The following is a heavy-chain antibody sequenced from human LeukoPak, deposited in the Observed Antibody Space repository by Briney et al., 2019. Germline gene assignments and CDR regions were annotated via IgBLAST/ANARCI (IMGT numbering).Heavy chain of an antibody. CDR1: GASISDTA. J-gene: IGHJ3*02. CDR2: VFSSGAT. Sequence: SETLSLTCTVSGASISDTAWSWVRQPAGRGLEGIGRVFSSGATLYNPSLNGRVSMSVDASEKQVSLKVTPVTVADTAVYYCARDDKGYYDGRWTAFDIWGQGTVVTVSS. V-gene: IGHV4-4*07. CDR3: ARDDKGYYDGRWTAFDI. D-gene: IGHD4-23*01.